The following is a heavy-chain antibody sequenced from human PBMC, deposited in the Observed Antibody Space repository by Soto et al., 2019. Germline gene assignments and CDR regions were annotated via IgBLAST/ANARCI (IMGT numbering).Heavy chain of an antibody. Sequence: SVKVSCKASGGTFSSYAISWVRQAPVQGLEWMGGIIPIFGTANYAQKFQGRVTITADKSTSTAYMELSSLRSEDTAVYYCARGETYCSSTSCYVVGMDVWGQGTTVTVSS. CDR1: GGTFSSYA. CDR3: ARGETYCSSTSCYVVGMDV. D-gene: IGHD2-2*01. J-gene: IGHJ6*02. V-gene: IGHV1-69*06. CDR2: IIPIFGTA.